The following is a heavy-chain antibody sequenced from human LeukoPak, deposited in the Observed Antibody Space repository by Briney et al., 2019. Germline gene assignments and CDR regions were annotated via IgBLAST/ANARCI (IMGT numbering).Heavy chain of an antibody. J-gene: IGHJ2*01. Sequence: SETLSLTFTVSGGSISSYYWSWIRQPAGKGLEWIGRIYTSGSTNYNPSLKSRVTMSVDTSKNQFSLKLSSVTAADTAVYYCARDREYYDSSGSRLYWYFDLWGRGTLVTVSS. CDR2: IYTSGST. CDR1: GGSISSYY. D-gene: IGHD3-22*01. CDR3: ARDREYYDSSGSRLYWYFDL. V-gene: IGHV4-4*07.